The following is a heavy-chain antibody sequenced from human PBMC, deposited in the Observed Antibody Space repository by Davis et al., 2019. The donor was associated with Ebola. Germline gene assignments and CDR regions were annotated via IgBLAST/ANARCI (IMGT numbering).Heavy chain of an antibody. CDR2: ISPYSGNI. D-gene: IGHD6-13*01. V-gene: IGHV1-18*01. J-gene: IGHJ5*02. CDR1: GYSFVNYG. CDR3: ARVSSWVGGGDSSVP. Sequence: ASVKVSCKASGYSFVNYGINWVRQGPGQGFEWLGWISPYSGNINRPLKFYDRVTLTTDTSTSTAYMELKSLTSDDTAVYFCARVSSWVGGGDSSVPWGQGTLVTVSS.